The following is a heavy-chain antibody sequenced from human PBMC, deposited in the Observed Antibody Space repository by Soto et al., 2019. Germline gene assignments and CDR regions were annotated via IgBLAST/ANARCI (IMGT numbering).Heavy chain of an antibody. Sequence: EPLSLTCSVSGGSLSRYYLNWTRQPPGKGLEWIGYIYFSGSTNYNPSLKSRVTISVYTSKNQFSLKLSSVTVADTAVYYCASDYYGSGSPVGWGQGTLVTVSS. CDR1: GGSLSRYY. V-gene: IGHV4-59*01. J-gene: IGHJ4*02. CDR2: IYFSGST. D-gene: IGHD3-10*01. CDR3: ASDYYGSGSPVG.